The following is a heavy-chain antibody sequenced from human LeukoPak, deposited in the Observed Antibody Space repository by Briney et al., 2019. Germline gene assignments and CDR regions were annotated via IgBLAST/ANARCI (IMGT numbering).Heavy chain of an antibody. V-gene: IGHV3-21*01. Sequence: PGGSLRLSCAASGFTFSSYAMNWVRQAPGKGLEWVSAIDPSSTYIYYADSVKSRFTISRDNAENSLYLQMNSLRVEDTAVYYCARAPTVLVGYCSSSSCQADYWGQGTLVTVSS. CDR3: ARAPTVLVGYCSSSSCQADY. J-gene: IGHJ4*02. D-gene: IGHD2-2*01. CDR1: GFTFSSYA. CDR2: IDPSSTYI.